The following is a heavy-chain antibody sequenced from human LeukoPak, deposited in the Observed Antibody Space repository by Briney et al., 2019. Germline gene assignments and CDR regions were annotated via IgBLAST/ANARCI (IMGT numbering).Heavy chain of an antibody. V-gene: IGHV6-1*01. CDR3: ARGEQQLVPVVWFDP. CDR1: GDSVSSNSAA. CDR2: TYYRSKWYN. D-gene: IGHD6-13*01. J-gene: IGHJ5*02. Sequence: SQTLSLTCAISGDSVSSNSAAWNWIRQSPSRGLEWLGRTYYRSKWYNDYAVSVKSRVTINPDTSKNQFSLQLNSVTPEDTAVYYCARGEQQLVPVVWFDPWGQGTLVTVSS.